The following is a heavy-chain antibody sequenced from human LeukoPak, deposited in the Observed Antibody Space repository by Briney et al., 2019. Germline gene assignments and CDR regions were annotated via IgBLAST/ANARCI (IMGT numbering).Heavy chain of an antibody. CDR1: GFTFSSYS. V-gene: IGHV3-21*01. D-gene: IGHD4-23*01. J-gene: IGHJ4*02. CDR3: AKDIYGGSWPNDY. CDR2: ISGRGTYI. Sequence: NPGGSLRLSCAASGFTFSSYSMNWVRQAPGKGLEWVSSISGRGTYIYYADSVRGRFTISRDNAKNSLYLQMNSLRADDTAMYYCAKDIYGGSWPNDYWGQGTLVTVSS.